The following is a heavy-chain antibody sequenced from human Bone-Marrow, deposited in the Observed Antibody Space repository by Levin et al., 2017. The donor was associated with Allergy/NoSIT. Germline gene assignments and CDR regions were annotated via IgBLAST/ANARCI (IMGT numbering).Heavy chain of an antibody. CDR2: MSYDGSDK. D-gene: IGHD2-2*01. Sequence: GGSLRLSCAASGFTFSSYGMHWVRQAPGKVLEWVAVMSYDGSDKYYADSVKGRFTVSRDNSKHTLYLQMNSLRAEDTAIYYCAKGCEGFCTTTSARILDYWGQGTLVTVSS. CDR1: GFTFSSYG. CDR3: AKGCEGFCTTTSARILDY. V-gene: IGHV3-30*18. J-gene: IGHJ4*02.